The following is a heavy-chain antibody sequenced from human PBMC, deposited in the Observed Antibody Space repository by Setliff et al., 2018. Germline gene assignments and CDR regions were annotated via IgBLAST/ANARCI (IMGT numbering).Heavy chain of an antibody. CDR3: ATSGGGSSGYYNAFDI. CDR1: GYTFTSYA. Sequence: ASVKVSCKASGYTFTSYAMHWVRQAPGQRLEWMGGFDPEDGETIYAQKFQGRVTMTEDTSTDTAYMELSSLRSEDTAVYYCATSGGGSSGYYNAFDIWGQGTMVTVSS. J-gene: IGHJ3*02. V-gene: IGHV1-24*01. D-gene: IGHD3-22*01. CDR2: FDPEDGET.